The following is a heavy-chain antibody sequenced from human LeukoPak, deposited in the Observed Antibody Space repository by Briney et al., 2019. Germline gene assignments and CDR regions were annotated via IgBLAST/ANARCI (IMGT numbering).Heavy chain of an antibody. Sequence: SETLSLTCTVSGGSISSYYWSWIRQPPGKGLEWIGYIYYSGSTSYNPSLKSRVTISVDTSKNQFSLKLSSVTAADTAVYYCASSVEGYYYYMDVWGRGATVTISS. D-gene: IGHD3-3*01. CDR3: ASSVEGYYYYMDV. CDR2: IYYSGST. J-gene: IGHJ6*03. V-gene: IGHV4-59*01. CDR1: GGSISSYY.